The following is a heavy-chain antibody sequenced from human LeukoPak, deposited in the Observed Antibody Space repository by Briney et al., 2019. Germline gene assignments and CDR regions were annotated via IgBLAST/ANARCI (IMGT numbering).Heavy chain of an antibody. Sequence: SETLSLTCNVSGGSISSSSYYWGWIRQPPGKGLEWIGSIYYSGSTYYNPSLKSRVTISVDTSKNQFSLKLSSVTAADTAVYYCARGIAAAGTHFDYWGQGTLVTVSS. D-gene: IGHD6-13*01. CDR1: GGSISSSSYY. CDR2: IYYSGST. V-gene: IGHV4-39*01. CDR3: ARGIAAAGTHFDY. J-gene: IGHJ4*02.